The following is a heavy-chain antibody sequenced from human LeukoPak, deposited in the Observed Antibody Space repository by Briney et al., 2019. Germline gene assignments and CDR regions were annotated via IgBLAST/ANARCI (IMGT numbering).Heavy chain of an antibody. CDR3: ARGRYDDFWSGYYNWFDP. CDR2: IYYSGST. CDR1: GASFSSSTYY. Sequence: PSETLSLTCTVSGASFSSSTYYWGWIRQPPGKGLEWIGSIYYSGSTYYNPSLKSRVTMSVDTSKNQFSLKLSSVTAADTAVYYCARGRYDDFWSGYYNWFDPWGQGTLVTVSS. J-gene: IGHJ5*02. V-gene: IGHV4-39*01. D-gene: IGHD3-3*01.